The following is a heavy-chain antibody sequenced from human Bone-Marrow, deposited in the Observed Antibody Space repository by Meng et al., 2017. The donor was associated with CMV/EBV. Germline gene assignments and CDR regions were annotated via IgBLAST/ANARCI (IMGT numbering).Heavy chain of an antibody. J-gene: IGHJ4*02. CDR1: GFTFSTYG. CDR3: AKVLGSSSSPFDY. CDR2: IQYDGSNK. D-gene: IGHD6-6*01. V-gene: IGHV3-30*02. Sequence: GESLKISCAASGFTFSTYGLHWVRQAPGKGLECVAFIQYDGSNKYYTDSVKGRFTISRDNSKKMVYLQMNSLRTEDTAVYYCAKVLGSSSSPFDYWGQGTLVTVSS.